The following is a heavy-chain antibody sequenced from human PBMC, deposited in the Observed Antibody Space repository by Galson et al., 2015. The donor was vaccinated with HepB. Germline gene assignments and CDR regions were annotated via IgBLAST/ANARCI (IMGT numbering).Heavy chain of an antibody. CDR3: ARSEDGRFDP. CDR2: INTDGSST. Sequence: SLRLSCAASGFTFSNYWMHWVRQAPGEGLVWVSRINTDGSSTIYADSVKGRFTISRDNARGTLFLQMNSLRAEDTAVYHCARSEDGRFDPWGQGTLVIVSP. V-gene: IGHV3-74*01. CDR1: GFTFSNYW. J-gene: IGHJ5*02.